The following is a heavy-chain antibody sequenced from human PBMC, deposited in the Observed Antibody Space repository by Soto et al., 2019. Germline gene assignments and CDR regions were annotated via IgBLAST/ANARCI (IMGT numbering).Heavy chain of an antibody. D-gene: IGHD2-15*01. V-gene: IGHV3-33*01. Sequence: SGGSLRLSCAASGFTFSSYGMHWVRQAPGKGLEWVAVIWYDGSNKYYADSVKGRFTISRDNSKNTLYLQMNSLRAEDTAVYYCAGEGVVAATPESAGFDNWGQGTMVTVSS. CDR1: GFTFSSYG. CDR3: AGEGVVAATPESAGFDN. J-gene: IGHJ3*02. CDR2: IWYDGSNK.